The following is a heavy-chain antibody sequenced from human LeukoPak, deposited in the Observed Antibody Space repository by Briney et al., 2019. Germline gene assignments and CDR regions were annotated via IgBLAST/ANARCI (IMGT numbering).Heavy chain of an antibody. Sequence: PGGSLRLSCAASGFTFSNYSMHWVRQAPGKGLVWVSRINNDGGSTNYADSVKGRFTISRDNAKNTLYLQMNSLRAEDTAVYYCARVGYSSSWYIDDWGQGTLVTVSS. CDR3: ARVGYSSSWYIDD. CDR2: INNDGGST. D-gene: IGHD6-13*01. J-gene: IGHJ4*02. V-gene: IGHV3-74*01. CDR1: GFTFSNYS.